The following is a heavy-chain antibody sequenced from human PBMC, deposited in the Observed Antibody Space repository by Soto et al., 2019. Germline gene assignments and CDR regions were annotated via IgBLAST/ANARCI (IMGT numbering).Heavy chain of an antibody. J-gene: IGHJ3*02. Sequence: QVQLVESGGGVVQPGRSLRLSCAASGFTFSNYAMHWVRQAPGKGLEWVAVISYGGSKEYYADSVKGRFTISRDNSKNTLYLHMNRLRAEDTAVYYCARDPGGIAAAGIAFDIWGQGTMVTVSS. V-gene: IGHV3-30-3*01. CDR1: GFTFSNYA. D-gene: IGHD6-13*01. CDR3: ARDPGGIAAAGIAFDI. CDR2: ISYGGSKE.